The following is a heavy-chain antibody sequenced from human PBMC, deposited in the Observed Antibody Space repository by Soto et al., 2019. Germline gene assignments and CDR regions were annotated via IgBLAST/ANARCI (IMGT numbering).Heavy chain of an antibody. J-gene: IGHJ4*02. D-gene: IGHD3-22*01. CDR2: ISGSGGST. V-gene: IGHV3-23*01. CDR3: AKRPNYYDGRGYYVDQ. CDR1: GFTFGSYA. Sequence: GGSLRLSCAASGFTFGSYAMTWVRQAPGKGLEWVSGISGSGGSTYHADSVKGRFSISRDNSKNTLYLQMSSLRADDTGVYYCAKRPNYYDGRGYYVDQWGQGTLVTVSS.